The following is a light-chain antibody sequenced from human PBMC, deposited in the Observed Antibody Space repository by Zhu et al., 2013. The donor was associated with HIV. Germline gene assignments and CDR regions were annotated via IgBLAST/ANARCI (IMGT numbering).Light chain of an antibody. J-gene: IGLJ3*02. CDR2: TWN. Sequence: QSTLTQPSSVSGTPGQGVTISCSGSGSSFGTYAVSWYQQIPGMAPQLLIYTWNQRPSGVPDRFSGSKSGTSASLAISGLQSEDEADYYRAAWDDSLNGPVFGGGTRLTVL. V-gene: IGLV1-44*01. CDR3: AAWDDSLNGPV. CDR1: GSSFGTYA.